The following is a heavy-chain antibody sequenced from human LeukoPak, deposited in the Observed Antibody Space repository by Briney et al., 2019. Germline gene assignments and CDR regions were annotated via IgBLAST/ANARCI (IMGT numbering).Heavy chain of an antibody. CDR1: GFTLGSYA. D-gene: IGHD4-17*01. J-gene: IGHJ4*02. Sequence: GGSLRLSCSASGFTLGSYAMHWVRQAPGKGLEYVSAISTSGGSTYYADSVKGRFTISRDNSKNTLYLQMSSLRVEDTALYYCVKDLGYGDGLWASPFDYWGQGTLVTVSS. CDR3: VKDLGYGDGLWASPFDY. CDR2: ISTSGGST. V-gene: IGHV3-64D*06.